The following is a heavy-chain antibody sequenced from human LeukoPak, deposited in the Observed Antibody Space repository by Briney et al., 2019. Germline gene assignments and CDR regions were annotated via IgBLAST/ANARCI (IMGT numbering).Heavy chain of an antibody. Sequence: GGSLRLSCAASGFTVSSNYMSWVRQAPGKGLEWVSVIYSGGSTYYADSVKGRFTISRDNSKNTLYLQVNSLRAEDTAVYYCARVMNYGSGSHYDYWGQGTLVTVSS. D-gene: IGHD3-10*01. CDR1: GFTVSSNY. CDR2: IYSGGST. V-gene: IGHV3-66*01. CDR3: ARVMNYGSGSHYDY. J-gene: IGHJ4*02.